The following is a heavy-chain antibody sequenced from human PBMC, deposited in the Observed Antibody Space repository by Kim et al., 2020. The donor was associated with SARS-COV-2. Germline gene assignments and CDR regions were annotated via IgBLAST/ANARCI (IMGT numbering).Heavy chain of an antibody. J-gene: IGHJ4*02. CDR3: ARHEEQGVAGTGSLDY. D-gene: IGHD6-19*01. Sequence: SFQGHVTISADKSISTAYLQWSSLKASDTAMYYCARHEEQGVAGTGSLDYWGQGTLVTVSS. V-gene: IGHV5-10-1*01.